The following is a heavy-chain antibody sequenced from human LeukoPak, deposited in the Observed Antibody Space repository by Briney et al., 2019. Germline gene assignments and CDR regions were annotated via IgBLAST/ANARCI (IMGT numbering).Heavy chain of an antibody. CDR2: INHSGST. J-gene: IGHJ6*02. CDR3: ARGAGYCSGGSCYSRIYYYCGMDI. D-gene: IGHD2-15*01. V-gene: IGHV4-30-4*01. CDR1: GGSISSGDYY. Sequence: RPSQTLSLTCTVSGGSISSGDYYWSWIRQPPGKGLEWIGEINHSGSTNYNPSLKSRVTISVDTSKNQFSLKLSSVTAADTAVYYCARGAGYCSGGSCYSRIYYYCGMDIWGQGTTVTVSS.